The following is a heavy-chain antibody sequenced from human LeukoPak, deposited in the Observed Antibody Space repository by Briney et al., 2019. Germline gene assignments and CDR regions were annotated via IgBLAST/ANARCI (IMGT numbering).Heavy chain of an antibody. CDR1: GYTFTSYG. J-gene: IGHJ4*02. CDR2: VSAYNGNT. CDR3: ARVGRYCTNGVCRDPSYSSSWYYFDY. Sequence: ASVKVSCKASGYTFTSYGISWVRQAPGQGLEWMGWVSAYNGNTNYAQKLQGRVTMTTDTSTSTAYMELRSLRSDHTAVYYCARVGRYCTNGVCRDPSYSSSWYYFDYWGQGTLVTVSS. D-gene: IGHD2-8*01. V-gene: IGHV1-18*01.